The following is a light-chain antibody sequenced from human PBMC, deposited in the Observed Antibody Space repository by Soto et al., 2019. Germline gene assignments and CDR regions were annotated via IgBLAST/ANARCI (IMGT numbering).Light chain of an antibody. V-gene: IGKV1-5*01. J-gene: IGKJ5*01. Sequence: IQMTQSPSTLSASVGDRVTITCRASQSISSWLAWYQQKPGKAPKLLIYDASSLESGVPSRFSGSGSGTDFTLTISSLQPEDFATYYCQQFNNYPIPFGQGARLEIK. CDR1: QSISSW. CDR3: QQFNNYPIP. CDR2: DAS.